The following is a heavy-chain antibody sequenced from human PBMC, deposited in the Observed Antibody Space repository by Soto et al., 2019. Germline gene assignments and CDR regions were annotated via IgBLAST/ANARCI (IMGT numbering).Heavy chain of an antibody. CDR2: IYYSGST. CDR3: ARENTYDIGYCSGGSCYPESVWFDP. Sequence: SETLSLTCTVSGGSISSYYWSWIRQPPGKGLEWIGYIYYSGSTNYNPCLKSRVTISVDTSKNQFSLKLSSVTAADTAVYYCARENTYDIGYCSGGSCYPESVWFDPWGQGTLVTVSS. J-gene: IGHJ5*02. V-gene: IGHV4-59*01. D-gene: IGHD2-15*01. CDR1: GGSISSYY.